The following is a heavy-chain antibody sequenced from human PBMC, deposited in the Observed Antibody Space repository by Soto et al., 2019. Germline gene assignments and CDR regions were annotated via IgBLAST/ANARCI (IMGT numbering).Heavy chain of an antibody. CDR2: IIPIFGTA. Sequence: SVKVSCKASGGTFSSYAISWVRQAPGQGLEWMGGIIPIFGTANYAQKFQGRITITADESTSTAYMELSSLRSEDTAVYYCARDRIVGATGYYYGMDVWGQGTTVTVSS. CDR3: ARDRIVGATGYYYGMDV. CDR1: GGTFSSYA. J-gene: IGHJ6*02. V-gene: IGHV1-69*13. D-gene: IGHD1-26*01.